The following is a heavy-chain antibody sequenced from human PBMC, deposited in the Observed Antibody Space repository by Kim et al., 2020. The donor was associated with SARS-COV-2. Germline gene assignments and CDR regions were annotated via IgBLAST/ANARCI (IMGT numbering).Heavy chain of an antibody. Sequence: ASVKVSCEASGYTFTRFYIHWVRQAPGQGLEWLGVINPCGGCTVYGQKFQGRVTLTRDTSTRTVNMVLTKLTSKDTAIYYCAVGGTGAPYDPFRFYYG. CDR3: AVGGTGAPYDPFRFYYG. CDR2: INPCGGCT. CDR1: GYTFTRFY. D-gene: IGHD1-1*01. V-gene: IGHV1-46*01. J-gene: IGHJ6*01.